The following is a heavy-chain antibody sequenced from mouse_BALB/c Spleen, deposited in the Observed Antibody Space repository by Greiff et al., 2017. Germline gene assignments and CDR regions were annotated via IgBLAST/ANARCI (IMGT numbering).Heavy chain of an antibody. D-gene: IGHD1-2*01. J-gene: IGHJ4*01. CDR3: ERLRLDAMDD. CDR2: ISSGGSYT. Sequence: EVKLVESGGGLVQPGGSLKLSCAASGFTFSSYAMSWVRQSPEKRLEWVAEISSGGSYTYYPDTVTGRFTISRDNAKNTLYLEMSSLRSEDTAMYYCERLRLDAMDDWGQGTSVTVSS. CDR1: GFTFSSYA. V-gene: IGHV5-9-4*01.